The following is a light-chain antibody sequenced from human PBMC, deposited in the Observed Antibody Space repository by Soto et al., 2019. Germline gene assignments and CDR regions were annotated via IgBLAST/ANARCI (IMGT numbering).Light chain of an antibody. CDR2: KAS. V-gene: IGKV1-5*03. Sequence: DIQRTQSPSILSGSVGDRVTITCRASQSISSWLAWYQQKPGKAPNLLIYKASHLENGVPSRFSGSGSGTEFTLTISSLQPGDFATYYCQHYNTYPWTFGQGTKVDIK. CDR3: QHYNTYPWT. J-gene: IGKJ1*01. CDR1: QSISSW.